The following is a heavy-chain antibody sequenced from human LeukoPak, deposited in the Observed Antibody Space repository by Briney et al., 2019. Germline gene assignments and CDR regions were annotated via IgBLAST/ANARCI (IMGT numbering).Heavy chain of an antibody. J-gene: IGHJ4*02. CDR1: GFTFSKYV. CDR3: AKENRGVMVYATDDY. Sequence: GGSLRLSCAASGFTFSKYVMFWVRQAPRRGLEWVSTITGSGADTFYADSVTGRFTISRDNSKNTLYVQMNSLRAEDTAVYYCAKENRGVMVYATDDYWGQGTLVTVSS. CDR2: ITGSGADT. D-gene: IGHD2-8*01. V-gene: IGHV3-23*01.